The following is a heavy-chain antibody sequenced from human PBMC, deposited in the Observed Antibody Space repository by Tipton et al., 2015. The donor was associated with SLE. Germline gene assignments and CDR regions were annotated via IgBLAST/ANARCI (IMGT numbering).Heavy chain of an antibody. J-gene: IGHJ4*02. D-gene: IGHD6-19*01. CDR1: GGSISSHY. V-gene: IGHV4-59*11. Sequence: TLSLTCTVSGGSISSHYWSWIRQPPGKGLEWIGYIYYSGSTNYNPSPKSRVTISVDTSKNQFSLKLSSVTAADTAVYYCAREDSSGCHTYWGQGTLVTVSS. CDR2: IYYSGST. CDR3: AREDSSGCHTY.